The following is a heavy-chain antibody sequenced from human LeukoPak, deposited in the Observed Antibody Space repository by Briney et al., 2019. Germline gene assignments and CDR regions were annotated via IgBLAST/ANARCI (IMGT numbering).Heavy chain of an antibody. CDR1: GFSISSGDYY. CDR2: IYYSGST. V-gene: IGHV4-30-4*01. Sequence: SETLCLTCTVSGFSISSGDYYWSWIRQPPGKGLEWIGYIYYSGSTYYNPSLKSRVTISVDTSKSQFSLKLSSVTAADTAVYYCARDCSSTSCYLHWGQGTLVTVSS. D-gene: IGHD2-2*01. CDR3: ARDCSSTSCYLH. J-gene: IGHJ4*02.